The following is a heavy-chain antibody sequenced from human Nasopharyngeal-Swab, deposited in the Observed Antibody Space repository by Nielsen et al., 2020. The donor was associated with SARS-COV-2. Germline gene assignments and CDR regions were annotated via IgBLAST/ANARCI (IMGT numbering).Heavy chain of an antibody. CDR2: IYSGCST. CDR1: GFTVSSNY. D-gene: IGHD2-15*01. Sequence: GESLKISCAASGFTVSSNYISWVRQAPGKGLEWVSVIYSGCSTYYADSVKGRFTISRDNSKNTLYLQMNSLRAEDTAVYYCARERAIEYCSGGSSYSEVAIVDYWGQGTLVTVSS. J-gene: IGHJ4*02. V-gene: IGHV3-53*01. CDR3: ARERAIEYCSGGSSYSEVAIVDY.